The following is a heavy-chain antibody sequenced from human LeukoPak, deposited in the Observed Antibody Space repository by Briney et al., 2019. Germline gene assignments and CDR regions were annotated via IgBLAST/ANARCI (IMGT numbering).Heavy chain of an antibody. Sequence: GGSLRLSCAASGFIFSSYWMSWVRQAPGKGLEWVANIKQDGSEKYYVDSVKGRFTISRDNAKNSLYLQMNSLRAEDTAVYYCARGKGSSSWYGDCDYWGQGTLVTVSS. CDR1: GFIFSSYW. V-gene: IGHV3-7*03. CDR2: IKQDGSEK. D-gene: IGHD6-13*01. J-gene: IGHJ4*02. CDR3: ARGKGSSSWYGDCDY.